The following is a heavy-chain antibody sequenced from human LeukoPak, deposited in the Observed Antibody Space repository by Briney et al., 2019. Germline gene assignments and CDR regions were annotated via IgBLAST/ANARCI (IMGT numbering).Heavy chain of an antibody. D-gene: IGHD4-11*01. J-gene: IGHJ4*02. Sequence: PGGSLRLSCAASGFTFSSYAMSWVRQAPGKGLEWVANIKQDGSEKYYVDSVKGRFTISRDNAKNSLYLQMNSLRAEDTAVYYCAREGSNYNYYFDYWGQGTLVTVSS. CDR2: IKQDGSEK. CDR3: AREGSNYNYYFDY. CDR1: GFTFSSYA. V-gene: IGHV3-7*01.